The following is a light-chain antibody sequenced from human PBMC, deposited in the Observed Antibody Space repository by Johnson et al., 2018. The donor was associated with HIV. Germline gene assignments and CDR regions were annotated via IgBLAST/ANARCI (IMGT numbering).Light chain of an antibody. Sequence: QSVLTQPPSVSAAPGQKVTISCSGSSSNIGDNYVSWYQVLPGTAPKLLIYENNQRPSGIPDRFSGSKSGTSATLGITGLQTGDEADYYCGTWHNSLSTGGVFGTGTKVTVL. CDR1: SSNIGDNY. CDR2: ENN. V-gene: IGLV1-51*02. J-gene: IGLJ1*01. CDR3: GTWHNSLSTGGV.